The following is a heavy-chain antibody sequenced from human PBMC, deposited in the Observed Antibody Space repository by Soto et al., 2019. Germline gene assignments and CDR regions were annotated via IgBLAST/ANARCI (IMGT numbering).Heavy chain of an antibody. D-gene: IGHD3-16*01. CDR3: GRELGAVEY. J-gene: IGHJ4*02. CDR2: INPGDAGT. V-gene: IGHV1-46*01. Sequence: QVHLVQSGAEVRNPGASVKISCRASGYTFTNYLIHWVRQAPGQGLEWLGLINPGDAGTIYAHDFRGRLTMTRDTSTSTVYMELSSLGFEDTALYDCGRELGAVEYWGQGTLVNVSS. CDR1: GYTFTNYL.